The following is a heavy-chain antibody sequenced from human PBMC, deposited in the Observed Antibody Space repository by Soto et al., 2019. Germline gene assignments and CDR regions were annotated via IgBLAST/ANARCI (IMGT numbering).Heavy chain of an antibody. Sequence: ASVKVSCKASGYTFTSYGISWVRQATGQGLEWMGWISASNGNTNYAQKLPGRVTMTTDTSTSTAYMERRSLRSDDTAVYYCARVPRGYSGYDWGDYYYRMDVWGQGTTVTVSS. J-gene: IGHJ6*02. CDR3: ARVPRGYSGYDWGDYYYRMDV. CDR1: GYTFTSYG. CDR2: ISASNGNT. D-gene: IGHD5-12*01. V-gene: IGHV1-18*04.